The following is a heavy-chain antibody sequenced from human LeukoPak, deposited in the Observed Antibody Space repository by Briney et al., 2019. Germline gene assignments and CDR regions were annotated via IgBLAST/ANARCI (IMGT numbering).Heavy chain of an antibody. CDR1: GGSISSSSYY. CDR3: ARQPPGYSYGYASYYFDY. D-gene: IGHD5-18*01. CDR2: IYYSGST. V-gene: IGHV4-39*01. J-gene: IGHJ4*02. Sequence: SETLSLTCTVSGGSISSSSYYWGWIRQPPGKGLEWIGSIYYSGSTYYNPSLKCRVTISVDTSKNQFSLKLSSVTAADTAVYYCARQPPGYSYGYASYYFDYWGQGTLVTVSS.